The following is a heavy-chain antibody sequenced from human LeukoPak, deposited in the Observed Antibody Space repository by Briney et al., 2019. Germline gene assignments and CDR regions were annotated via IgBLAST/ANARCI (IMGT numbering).Heavy chain of an antibody. V-gene: IGHV3-30-3*01. CDR1: GFTFSSYA. J-gene: IGHJ6*02. D-gene: IGHD2-2*01. CDR3: ARCPQSGGIVVVPAAIKDRAPDYYYYGMDV. CDR2: ISYDGSNK. Sequence: GGSLRLSCAASGFTFSSYAMHWVRQAPGKGLEWVAVISYDGSNKYYADSVKGRFTISRDNSKNTLYLQMNSLRAEDTAVYYCARCPQSGGIVVVPAAIKDRAPDYYYYGMDVWGQGTTVTVSS.